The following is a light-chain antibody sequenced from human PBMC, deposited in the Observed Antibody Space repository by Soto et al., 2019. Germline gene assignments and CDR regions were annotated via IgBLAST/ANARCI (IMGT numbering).Light chain of an antibody. Sequence: QAVVTQEPSLTVSPGGTVTLTCGSNTGAVTSDHYPYWFQQKPGQAPTTLISDTSNRHSWTPARFSGSLLAVKAALTLSGAQPEDEAGYYCLLSYADTRPWVFGGGTKVTVL. CDR3: LLSYADTRPWV. CDR2: DTS. V-gene: IGLV7-46*01. CDR1: TGAVTSDHY. J-gene: IGLJ3*02.